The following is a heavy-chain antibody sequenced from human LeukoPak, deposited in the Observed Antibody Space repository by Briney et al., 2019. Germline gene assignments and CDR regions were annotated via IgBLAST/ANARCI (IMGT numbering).Heavy chain of an antibody. CDR1: GFTFTSTS. Sequence: GGSLRLSCAASGFTFTSTSMNWVRQAPGKGLEWISYISSSSRTVHYEDSVKGRFTISRDNVKNSLYLQMNSLRDEDTAVYYCARARDGSYDYWGQGTLVTVSS. V-gene: IGHV3-48*02. CDR3: ARARDGSYDY. J-gene: IGHJ4*02. CDR2: ISSSSRTV. D-gene: IGHD1-26*01.